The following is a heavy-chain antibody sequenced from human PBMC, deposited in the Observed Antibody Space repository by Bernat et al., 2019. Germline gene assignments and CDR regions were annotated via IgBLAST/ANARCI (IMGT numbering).Heavy chain of an antibody. D-gene: IGHD1-26*01. V-gene: IGHV4-4*02. J-gene: IGHJ4*02. CDR1: GVYISSGHW. CDR2: IYHSGST. CDR3: ATYSGSSHQWYFDY. Sequence: QVQLQESGPGLVKPLGTLSLTCAVSGVYISSGHWWSWVRQPPGKGLEWIGDIYHSGSTNYNPSLKSRVTISVDKSENQFSLKLNSVTAADTAVYYCATYSGSSHQWYFDYWGQGTLVTVSS.